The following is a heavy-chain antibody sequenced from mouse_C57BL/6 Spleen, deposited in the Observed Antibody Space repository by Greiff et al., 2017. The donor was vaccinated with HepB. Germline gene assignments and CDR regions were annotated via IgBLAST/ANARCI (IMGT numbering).Heavy chain of an antibody. CDR2: IYPRSGNT. J-gene: IGHJ2*01. V-gene: IGHV1-81*01. Sequence: VQLQESGAELARPGASVKLSCKASGYTFTSYGISWVKQRTGQGLEWIGEIYPRSGNTYYNEKFKGKATLTADKSSSTAYMELRSLTSEDSAVYFCARWPYYYGSTYYFDYWGQGTTLTVSS. CDR3: ARWPYYYGSTYYFDY. D-gene: IGHD1-1*01. CDR1: GYTFTSYG.